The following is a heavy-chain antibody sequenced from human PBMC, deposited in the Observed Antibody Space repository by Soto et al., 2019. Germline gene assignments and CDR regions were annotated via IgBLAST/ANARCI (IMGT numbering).Heavy chain of an antibody. Sequence: QVLLVESGGGLVKAGGSLRLSCAASGFIFSDYYMSWVCQTPGKGLEWISYISTRSTYTNYADSVKGRFTISRDNNKNDLYLQMDSLRVEDTAVYYCARDLAWKRGKVGRYYYGMDVWGQGTTVTVSS. CDR2: ISTRSTYT. CDR3: ARDLAWKRGKVGRYYYGMDV. J-gene: IGHJ6*02. D-gene: IGHD1-1*01. V-gene: IGHV3-11*06. CDR1: GFIFSDYY.